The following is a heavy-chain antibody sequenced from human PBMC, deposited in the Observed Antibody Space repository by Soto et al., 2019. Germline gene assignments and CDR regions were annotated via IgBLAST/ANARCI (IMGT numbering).Heavy chain of an antibody. J-gene: IGHJ6*02. CDR3: ARDQENGMDV. V-gene: IGHV3-33*01. CDR2: IWDDGSNK. Sequence: QVQLVESGGGVVQPGRSLRLSCAASGFTFSSYGMHWVRQAPGKGLEWVAVIWDDGSNKYYADSVKGRFTISRDNSKYPLYQQVNCLRADDTGVDYCARDQENGMDVWGQGTTVTVSS. CDR1: GFTFSSYG.